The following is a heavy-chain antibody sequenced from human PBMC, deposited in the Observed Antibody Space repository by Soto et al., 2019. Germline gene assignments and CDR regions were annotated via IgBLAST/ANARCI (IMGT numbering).Heavy chain of an antibody. CDR2: ITSSSDTI. CDR3: SNDPLGNAHYYYYYGMDV. V-gene: IGHV3-48*01. CDR1: GFTFSRYS. J-gene: IGHJ6*02. Sequence: GGSLRLSCAASGFTFSRYSMNWVRQAPGKGLEWVSYITSSSDTIYYADSVKGRFTISRDNSKNTLYLQMNSLRAEDTAVYYCSNDPLGNAHYYYYYGMDVWGPGTTVTVS. D-gene: IGHD1-1*01.